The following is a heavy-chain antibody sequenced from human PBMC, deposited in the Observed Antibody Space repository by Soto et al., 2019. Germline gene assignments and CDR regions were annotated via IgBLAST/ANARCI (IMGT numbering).Heavy chain of an antibody. CDR2: IYYSGST. Sequence: SETLSLTCTVSGGSISTYYWTWIRQPPGKGLEWIGYIYYSGSTNYNPSLESRVTISVDTSKNQFSLKLSSVTAADTAVYYCARDEGYCSGGSCYPGAFDIWGQGTMVTVSS. J-gene: IGHJ3*02. CDR1: GGSISTYY. V-gene: IGHV4-59*01. CDR3: ARDEGYCSGGSCYPGAFDI. D-gene: IGHD2-15*01.